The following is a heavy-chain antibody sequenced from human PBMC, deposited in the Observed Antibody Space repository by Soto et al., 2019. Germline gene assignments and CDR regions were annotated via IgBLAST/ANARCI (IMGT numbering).Heavy chain of an antibody. CDR2: ISGSGGST. V-gene: IGHV3-23*01. CDR1: GFTFSSYA. Sequence: EVQLLESGGGLVQPGGSLRLSCAASGFTFSSYAMSWVRQAPGKGLEWVSAISGSGGSTYYADSVKGRFTISRDNSKNTLYLQMKSLRAEDTAVYYCAKINYYDSSGYYFDYWGQGTLVTVSS. D-gene: IGHD3-22*01. J-gene: IGHJ4*02. CDR3: AKINYYDSSGYYFDY.